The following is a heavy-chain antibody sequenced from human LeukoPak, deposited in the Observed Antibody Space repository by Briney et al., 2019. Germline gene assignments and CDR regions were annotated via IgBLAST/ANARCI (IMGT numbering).Heavy chain of an antibody. Sequence: SQTLSLTCAISGDSLSSNSAAWNWIRQSPSRGLEWLGRTYYRSKWYNDYAVSVKSRITINPDTSKNQFSLQLNSVTPEDTAVYYCARDTTDYGDYKEGFDYWGQGTLVTVSS. J-gene: IGHJ4*02. D-gene: IGHD4-17*01. V-gene: IGHV6-1*01. CDR3: ARDTTDYGDYKEGFDY. CDR2: TYYRSKWYN. CDR1: GDSLSSNSAA.